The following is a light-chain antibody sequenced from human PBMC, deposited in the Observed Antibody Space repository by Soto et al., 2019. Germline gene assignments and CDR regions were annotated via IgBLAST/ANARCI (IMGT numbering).Light chain of an antibody. CDR3: QQSENGPLT. CDR1: QDINKY. CDR2: DAS. V-gene: IGKV1-33*01. Sequence: DIQMTQSPSSLSASVGDRITITCQASQDINKYLNWYQQKLGKAPKLLIYDASNLQRGVPSRFSGSGSGTHFSLSISSLQPEDIATYYCQQSENGPLTFGGVTKVEIK. J-gene: IGKJ4*01.